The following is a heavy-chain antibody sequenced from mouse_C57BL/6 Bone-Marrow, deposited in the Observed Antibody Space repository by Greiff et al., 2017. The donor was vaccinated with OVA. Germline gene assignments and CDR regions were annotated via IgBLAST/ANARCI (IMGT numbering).Heavy chain of an antibody. CDR2: INPGSGGT. Sequence: QVQLQQSGAELVRPGTSVKVSCKASGYAFTNYLIEWVKQRPGQGLEWIGVINPGSGGTNYNEKFKGTATLTADTSSSTAYMQLSSLTSDDSAVYVCARGEAVVASYYAMDYWGQGTSVTGSS. V-gene: IGHV1-54*01. CDR1: GYAFTNYL. D-gene: IGHD1-1*01. CDR3: ARGEAVVASYYAMDY. J-gene: IGHJ4*01.